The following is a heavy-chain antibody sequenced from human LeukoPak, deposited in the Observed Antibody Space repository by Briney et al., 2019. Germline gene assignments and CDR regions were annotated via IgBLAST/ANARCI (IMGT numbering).Heavy chain of an antibody. CDR3: AKGASYFDY. Sequence: GGSLRLSCAASGFPFNSYAMSWVRQAPGKGLEWVSPITNSGGTTYYADSVKGRFTISRDNSKNTLYLQMNSLRAEDTAVYYCAKGASYFDYWGQGTLVTVSS. J-gene: IGHJ4*02. V-gene: IGHV3-23*01. CDR1: GFPFNSYA. CDR2: ITNSGGTT.